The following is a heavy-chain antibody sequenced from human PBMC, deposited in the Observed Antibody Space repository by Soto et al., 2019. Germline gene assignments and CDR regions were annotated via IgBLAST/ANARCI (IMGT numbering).Heavy chain of an antibody. CDR3: AKGPRVAARDWFDP. Sequence: GGSLRLSCAASGFTFSSYAMSWVRQSPGKGLEWVSTISGSGGSAYYADSMKGRLTISRDNSKNTVYLQMNSLRAEDTAVYYCAKGPRVAARDWFDPWVQGTLVTVSS. J-gene: IGHJ5*02. CDR1: GFTFSSYA. D-gene: IGHD6-19*01. V-gene: IGHV3-23*01. CDR2: ISGSGGSA.